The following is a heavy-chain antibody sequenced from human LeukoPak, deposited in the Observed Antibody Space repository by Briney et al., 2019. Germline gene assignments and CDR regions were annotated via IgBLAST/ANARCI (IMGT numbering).Heavy chain of an antibody. CDR3: AGHYYDSSGYKGPLDY. V-gene: IGHV4-59*08. CDR2: IYYSGST. Sequence: SETLSLTCTVSGGSISSYYWSWIRQPPGKGLEWIGYIYYSGSTNYNPSLKSRVTISIDTSKSEFSLKMSSVTAADTAVYYCAGHYYDSSGYKGPLDYWGRGTLVTVSS. CDR1: GGSISSYY. J-gene: IGHJ4*02. D-gene: IGHD3-22*01.